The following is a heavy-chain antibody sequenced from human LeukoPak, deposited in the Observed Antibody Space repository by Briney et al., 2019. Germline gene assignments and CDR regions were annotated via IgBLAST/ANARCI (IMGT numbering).Heavy chain of an antibody. V-gene: IGHV3-23*01. Sequence: PGGSLRLSCAASGFTFSSYAMSWVRQAPGKGLEWVSAISGSGGSTYYSDSVKGRFTISRDNSKNTLYLQMNSLRAEDTAVYYCARRAGAYPHPYDYWGQGTLVTVSS. J-gene: IGHJ4*02. CDR1: GFTFSSYA. CDR2: ISGSGGST. D-gene: IGHD3-16*01. CDR3: ARRAGAYPHPYDY.